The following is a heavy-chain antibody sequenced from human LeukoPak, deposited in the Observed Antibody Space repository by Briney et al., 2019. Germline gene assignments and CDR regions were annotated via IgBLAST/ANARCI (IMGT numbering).Heavy chain of an antibody. CDR1: GLTFSSYG. CDR3: AKGYSSGGGLYYFDY. Sequence: PGGSLRLSCAASGLTFSSYGMSWVRQAPGKGLEWVSAISGSGGSTYYADSVKGRFTISRDNSKNTLYLQMNSLRAEDTAVYYCAKGYSSGGGLYYFDYWGQGTLVTVSS. D-gene: IGHD6-19*01. CDR2: ISGSGGST. V-gene: IGHV3-23*01. J-gene: IGHJ4*02.